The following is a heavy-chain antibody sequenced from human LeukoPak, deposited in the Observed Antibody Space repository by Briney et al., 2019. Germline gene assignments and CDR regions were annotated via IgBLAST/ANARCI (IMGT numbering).Heavy chain of an antibody. CDR1: GFTFSSYG. Sequence: GGSLRLSCAASGFTFSSYGMHWVRQAPGKGLEWVAVISYDGSNKYYADSVEGRFTISRDNSKNTLYLQMNSLRAEDTAVYYCAKASQLLNYYYYYGMDVWGQGTTVTVSS. D-gene: IGHD2-2*01. V-gene: IGHV3-30*18. J-gene: IGHJ6*02. CDR3: AKASQLLNYYYYYGMDV. CDR2: ISYDGSNK.